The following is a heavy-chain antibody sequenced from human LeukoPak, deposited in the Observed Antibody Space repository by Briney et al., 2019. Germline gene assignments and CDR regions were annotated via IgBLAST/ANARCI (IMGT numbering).Heavy chain of an antibody. V-gene: IGHV1-69*05. Sequence: ASVKVSCKASGGTFSSYAISWVRQAPGQGLEWTGGIIPIFGTANYAQKFQGRVTITTDESTSTAYMELSSLRSEDTAVYYCARTYYYDSSGYYEYDYWGQGTLVAVSS. CDR3: ARTYYYDSSGYYEYDY. D-gene: IGHD3-22*01. CDR2: IIPIFGTA. J-gene: IGHJ4*02. CDR1: GGTFSSYA.